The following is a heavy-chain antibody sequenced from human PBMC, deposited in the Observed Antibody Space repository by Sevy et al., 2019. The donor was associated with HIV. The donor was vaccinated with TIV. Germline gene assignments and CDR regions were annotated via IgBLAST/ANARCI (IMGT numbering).Heavy chain of an antibody. J-gene: IGHJ3*02. V-gene: IGHV3-48*02. CDR2: ISSSSSTI. D-gene: IGHD2-21*02. Sequence: GGSLRLSCAASGFTFSSYSMNWVRQAPGKGLEWVSYISSSSSTIYYADSVKGQFTISRDNAKNSLYLQMNSLRDEDTAVYYCARTCGGDCYSRDAFDIWGQGTMVTVSS. CDR1: GFTFSSYS. CDR3: ARTCGGDCYSRDAFDI.